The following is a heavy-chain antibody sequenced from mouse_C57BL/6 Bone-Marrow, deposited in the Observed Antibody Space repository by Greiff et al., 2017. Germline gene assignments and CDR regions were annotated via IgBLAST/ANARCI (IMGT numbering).Heavy chain of an antibody. V-gene: IGHV1-4*01. J-gene: IGHJ2*01. CDR1: GYTFTSYT. CDR2: INPSSGYT. CDR3: ERNYGSSYHFDY. D-gene: IGHD1-1*01. Sequence: QVQLQQSGAELARPGASVKMSCTASGYTFTSYTMHWVKQRPGQGLEWIGYINPSSGYTKYNQKFKDKATLTADKSSSTAFMQLSSLTSEDSAVYYCERNYGSSYHFDYWGQGTTLTVSS.